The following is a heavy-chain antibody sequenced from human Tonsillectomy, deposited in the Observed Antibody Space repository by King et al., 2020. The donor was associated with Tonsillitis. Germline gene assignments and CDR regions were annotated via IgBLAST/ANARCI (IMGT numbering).Heavy chain of an antibody. V-gene: IGHV4-59*01. CDR1: GGSISSFY. D-gene: IGHD3-9*01. Sequence: QLQESGPGLVKPSETLSLTCTVSGGSISSFYWSWIRQPPGKGLEWIGSIFYNGSTNYNPSLNSRVTISVDPSKNQFSLKLSSVTAADTAVYFCASPYPVLKYWGQGTLVTVSS. CDR2: IFYNGST. J-gene: IGHJ4*02. CDR3: ASPYPVLKY.